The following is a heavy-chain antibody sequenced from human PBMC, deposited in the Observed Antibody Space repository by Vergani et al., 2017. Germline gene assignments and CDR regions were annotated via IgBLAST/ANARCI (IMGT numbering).Heavy chain of an antibody. CDR3: ANTAPAAIAPFDY. D-gene: IGHD2-2*02. V-gene: IGHV3-30*18. CDR2: ISYDGSIK. Sequence: VQLLESGGGLVQPGRSLRLSCAASGFTFSSYAMSWVRQAPGKGLEWVADISYDGSIKYYADSVKGRFTISRDNSKNTLYLQMNSLRAEDTAVYYCANTAPAAIAPFDYWGQGTLVTVSS. J-gene: IGHJ4*02. CDR1: GFTFSSYA.